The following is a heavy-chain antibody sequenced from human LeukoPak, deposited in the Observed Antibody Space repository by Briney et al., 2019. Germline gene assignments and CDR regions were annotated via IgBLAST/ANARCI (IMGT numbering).Heavy chain of an antibody. J-gene: IGHJ4*02. CDR2: IWYDGSNK. D-gene: IGHD1-26*01. Sequence: GGSLRLSCAASGFTFSNFAMNWVRQAPGKGLEWVAVIWYDGSNKYYADSVKGRFTISRDNSKNTLYLQMNSLRAEDTAVYYCARNPPVWSGSYWFDYWGQGTLVMVSS. V-gene: IGHV3-33*08. CDR1: GFTFSNFA. CDR3: ARNPPVWSGSYWFDY.